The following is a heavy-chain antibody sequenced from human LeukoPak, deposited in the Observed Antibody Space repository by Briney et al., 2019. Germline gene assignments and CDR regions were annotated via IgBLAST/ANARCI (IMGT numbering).Heavy chain of an antibody. J-gene: IGHJ4*02. V-gene: IGHV3-30*04. CDR2: ISYDESGK. CDR3: ARGSYGSPY. Sequence: PGGSLRLSCAASGFTFSSYAMHWVRQAPGKGLEWVAVISYDESGKYYADSVKARFTISRDNSKNTLSLQMNSLRAEDTAMYYCARGSYGSPYWGQGTLVTASS. CDR1: GFTFSSYA. D-gene: IGHD5-18*01.